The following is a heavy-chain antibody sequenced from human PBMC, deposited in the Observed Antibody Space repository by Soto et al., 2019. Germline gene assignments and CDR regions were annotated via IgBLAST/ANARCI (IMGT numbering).Heavy chain of an antibody. J-gene: IGHJ6*02. Sequence: GGSLRLSCAASGFTFSSYGMHWVRQAPGKGLEWVAVIWYDGSNKYYADSVKGRFTISRDNSKNTLYLQMNSPRAEDTAVYYCAKSPAMVTYYYYYGMDVWGQGTTVTVSS. D-gene: IGHD5-18*01. CDR2: IWYDGSNK. CDR1: GFTFSSYG. CDR3: AKSPAMVTYYYYYGMDV. V-gene: IGHV3-33*06.